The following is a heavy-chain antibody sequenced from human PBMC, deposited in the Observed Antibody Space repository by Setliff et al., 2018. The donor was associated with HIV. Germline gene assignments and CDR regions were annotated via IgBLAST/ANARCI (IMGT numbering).Heavy chain of an antibody. CDR3: AREDGVIAAPKKIFDP. CDR2: VIPSFATA. D-gene: IGHD2-21*01. J-gene: IGHJ5*02. CDR1: GGTFKNLA. Sequence: SVKVSCKASGGTFKNLAISWVRQAPGQGLEWMGGVIPSFATANYAQKFQGRITITADELTSTVYMDLNSLKSEDTAVYFCAREDGVIAAPKKIFDPWGQGALVTVSS. V-gene: IGHV1-69*13.